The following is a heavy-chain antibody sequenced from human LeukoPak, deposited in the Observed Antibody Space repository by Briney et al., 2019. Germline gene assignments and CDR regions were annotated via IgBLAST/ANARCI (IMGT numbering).Heavy chain of an antibody. CDR1: GFTFSSYA. Sequence: GGSLRLSCEASGFTFSSYAISWVRQAPGKGLEWVSAISGCGGSTYYADSVKGRFTISRDNSKNTLYLQVNSMIAEDTAVYYCAKVTFGGVIVARPIDYWGQGTLVTVSS. CDR2: ISGCGGST. V-gene: IGHV3-23*01. CDR3: AKVTFGGVIVARPIDY. J-gene: IGHJ4*02. D-gene: IGHD3-16*02.